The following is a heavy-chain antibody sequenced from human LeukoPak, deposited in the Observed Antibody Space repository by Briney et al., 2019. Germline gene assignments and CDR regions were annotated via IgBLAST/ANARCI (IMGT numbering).Heavy chain of an antibody. CDR1: GGSISSSGYY. Sequence: SETLSLTCTVYGGSISSSGYYWGWIRQPPGKGLEWIGYIYYSGSTNYNPSLKSRVTISVDTSKNQFSLKLSSVTAADTAMYYCARVGYYGSGNFYNDRGAFDYWGHGTLVTVSS. D-gene: IGHD3-10*01. V-gene: IGHV4-61*08. J-gene: IGHJ4*01. CDR3: ARVGYYGSGNFYNDRGAFDY. CDR2: IYYSGST.